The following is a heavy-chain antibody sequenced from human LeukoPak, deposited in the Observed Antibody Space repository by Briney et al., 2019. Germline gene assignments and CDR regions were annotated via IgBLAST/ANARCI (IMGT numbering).Heavy chain of an antibody. J-gene: IGHJ5*02. CDR3: AKGPPYSNYVSWFDP. Sequence: GGSLRLSCAASGFTFSSYGMHWVRQAPGKGLEWVAVMSYDGSNKYYADSVKGRFTISRDNSKNTLYLQMNSLRAEDTAVYYCAKGPPYSNYVSWFDPWGQGTLVTVSS. CDR2: MSYDGSNK. D-gene: IGHD4-11*01. V-gene: IGHV3-30*18. CDR1: GFTFSSYG.